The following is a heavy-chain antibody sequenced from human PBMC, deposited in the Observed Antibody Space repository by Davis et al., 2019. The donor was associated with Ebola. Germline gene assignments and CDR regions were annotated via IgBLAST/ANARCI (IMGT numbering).Heavy chain of an antibody. V-gene: IGHV3-21*01. Sequence: PGGSLRLSCAASGFTFNDYSMSWVRQAPGKGLEWVSSISKNDYEYYADPMKGRFTISRDNAKSSLFLQMDSLRAEDTAVYYCAQQLGDYGGNALRYWGQGTLVTVSS. CDR1: GFTFNDYS. J-gene: IGHJ4*02. CDR2: ISKNDYE. D-gene: IGHD4-23*01. CDR3: AQQLGDYGGNALRY.